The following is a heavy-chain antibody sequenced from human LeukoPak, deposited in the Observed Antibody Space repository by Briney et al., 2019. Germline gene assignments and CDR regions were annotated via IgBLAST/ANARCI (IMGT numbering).Heavy chain of an antibody. CDR3: AIGSGWGNDY. V-gene: IGHV4-39*07. CDR2: IYYSGST. CDR1: GGSISSSSYY. J-gene: IGHJ4*02. D-gene: IGHD6-19*01. Sequence: SETLSLTCTVSGGSISSSSYYWGWIRQPPGKGLEWIGSIYYSGSTYYNPSLKSRVTISVDTSKNQFSLKLSSVTAADTAVYYCAIGSGWGNDYWGQGTLVTVSS.